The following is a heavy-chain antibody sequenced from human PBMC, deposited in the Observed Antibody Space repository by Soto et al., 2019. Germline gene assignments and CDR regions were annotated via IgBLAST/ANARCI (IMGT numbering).Heavy chain of an antibody. D-gene: IGHD6-13*01. Sequence: ASVKVSCKTSGYTFTSYDISWVRQATGRGLEWMGWLNSYSGNTGYAHKFQGRVTMTRNTSITTAYMALSSLTSEDTAVYYCARAGQQLVYGDAFDIWGQGTRVTVSS. CDR3: ARAGQQLVYGDAFDI. CDR1: GYTFTSYD. V-gene: IGHV1-8*01. J-gene: IGHJ3*02. CDR2: LNSYSGNT.